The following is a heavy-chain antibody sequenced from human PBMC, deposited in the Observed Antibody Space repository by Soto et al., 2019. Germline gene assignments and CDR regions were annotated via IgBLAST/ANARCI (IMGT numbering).Heavy chain of an antibody. V-gene: IGHV3-23*01. CDR2: ISGSADRT. Sequence: EVQLLESGGGLIQPGGSLRLSCAASGFTFSSYAMNWVRQSPGKGLEWVSLISGSADRTYYTDSVKGRFTISRDNSMNTLYLQMSSLRADDTAVYYCARDPSWNCGNTNGYIDYWGQGTLVTVSS. CDR3: ARDPSWNCGNTNGYIDY. J-gene: IGHJ4*02. D-gene: IGHD1-7*01. CDR1: GFTFSSYA.